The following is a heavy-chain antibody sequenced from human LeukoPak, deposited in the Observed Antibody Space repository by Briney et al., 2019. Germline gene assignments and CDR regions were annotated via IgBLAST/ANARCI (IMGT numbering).Heavy chain of an antibody. D-gene: IGHD1-26*01. CDR2: IKQDGSEK. V-gene: IGHV3-7*01. Sequence: PGGSLRLSCVASGFTFSSYWMSWVRQAPGKGLEWVANIKQDGSEKYYVDSVKGRFTISGDNAKNSLYLQMNSLRAEDTAVYYCARERSGSSYYFDYWGQGTLVTVSS. CDR3: ARERSGSSYYFDY. J-gene: IGHJ4*02. CDR1: GFTFSSYW.